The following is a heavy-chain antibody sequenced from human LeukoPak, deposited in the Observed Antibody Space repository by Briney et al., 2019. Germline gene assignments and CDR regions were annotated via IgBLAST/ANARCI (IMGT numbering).Heavy chain of an antibody. V-gene: IGHV1-69*06. D-gene: IGHD3-10*01. CDR1: GGTFSSYA. CDR3: ARDYYGSGSYYTFIMDV. J-gene: IGHJ6*03. Sequence: ASVKVSCKASGGTFSSYAISWVRQAPGQGLEWMGGIIPIFGTANYAQKFQGRVTITADKSTSTAYMELSSLRSEDTAVYYCARDYYGSGSYYTFIMDVWGKGTTVTVSS. CDR2: IIPIFGTA.